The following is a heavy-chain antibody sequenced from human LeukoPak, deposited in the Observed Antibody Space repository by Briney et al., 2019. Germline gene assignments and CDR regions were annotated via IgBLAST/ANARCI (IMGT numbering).Heavy chain of an antibody. J-gene: IGHJ5*02. D-gene: IGHD5-12*01. Sequence: SSETLSLTCTVSGGSISSYYWSWIRQPPGKGLEWIGYIYYSGSTNYNPSLKSRVTISVDTSKNQFSLKLSSVTAADTAVYYCARDEPWFDPWGQGTLVTVSS. V-gene: IGHV4-59*01. CDR2: IYYSGST. CDR1: GGSISSYY. CDR3: ARDEPWFDP.